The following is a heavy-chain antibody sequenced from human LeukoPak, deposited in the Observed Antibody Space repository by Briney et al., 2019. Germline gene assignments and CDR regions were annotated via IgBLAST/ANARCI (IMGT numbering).Heavy chain of an antibody. V-gene: IGHV1-69*13. J-gene: IGHJ4*02. D-gene: IGHD1-26*01. Sequence: ASVKVSCKASGGTFSSYAISWVRQAPGQGLEWMGGIIPIFGTANYAQKFQGRVTITADESTSTAYMELSSLRAEDTAVYYCARDRGSGSYGYFDYWGQGTLVTVSS. CDR3: ARDRGSGSYGYFDY. CDR1: GGTFSSYA. CDR2: IIPIFGTA.